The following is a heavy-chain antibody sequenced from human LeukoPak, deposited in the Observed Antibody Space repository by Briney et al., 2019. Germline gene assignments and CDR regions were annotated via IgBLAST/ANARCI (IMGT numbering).Heavy chain of an antibody. J-gene: IGHJ5*02. CDR1: GDSVSSNSAA. D-gene: IGHD2-15*01. Sequence: SQTLSLTCAISGDSVSSNSAAWNCIRQSPSRGLEWLGRTYYRSKWYNDYAVSVKSRITINPDTSKNQFSLQLNSVTPEDTAVYYCAREVVVVVAATPDWFDPWGQGTLVTVSS. V-gene: IGHV6-1*01. CDR2: TYYRSKWYN. CDR3: AREVVVVVAATPDWFDP.